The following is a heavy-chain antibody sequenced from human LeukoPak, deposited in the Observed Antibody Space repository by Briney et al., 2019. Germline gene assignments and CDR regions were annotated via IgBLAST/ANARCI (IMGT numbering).Heavy chain of an antibody. D-gene: IGHD2-2*01. Sequence: GGSLRLSCAAPGFTFSDCYMSWIRQAPGKGLEWVSYISSSGSTIYYADSVKGRFTISRDNAKNSLYLQMNSLRAEDTAVYYCARDRAVVVPAATYYFDYWGQGTLVTVSS. V-gene: IGHV3-11*01. J-gene: IGHJ4*02. CDR1: GFTFSDCY. CDR3: ARDRAVVVPAATYYFDY. CDR2: ISSSGSTI.